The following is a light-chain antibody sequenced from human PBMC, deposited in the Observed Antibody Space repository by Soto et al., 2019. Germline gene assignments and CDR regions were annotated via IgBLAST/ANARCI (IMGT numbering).Light chain of an antibody. CDR2: QDT. Sequence: SYELTQPPSVSESPGQTATITCSGDALSKRYASWYQQKPGQAPVLILYQDTQRPSGIPERFSGSSSGTTVTLTISGVRAEDEADYYCQIADRGGSFVEFGGGTKLIVL. CDR3: QIADRGGSFVE. CDR1: ALSKRY. J-gene: IGLJ2*01. V-gene: IGLV3-25*03.